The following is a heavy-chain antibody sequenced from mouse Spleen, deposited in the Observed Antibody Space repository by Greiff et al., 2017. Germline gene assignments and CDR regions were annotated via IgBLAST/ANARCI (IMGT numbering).Heavy chain of an antibody. J-gene: IGHJ1*01. V-gene: IGHV3-6*01. CDR2: MSYDGTN. D-gene: IGHD1-1*01. CDR3: AIPFITTVVGYFNV. Sequence: EVKLVESGPGLVKPSQSLSLTCSVTGYSITSGYYWNWIRQFPGNKLEWMGYMSYDGTNSYNPSLKNRVSITRDTSKNQFFLKLDSVTIEDTATYYCAIPFITTVVGYFNVWGAGTTVAVSS. CDR1: GYSITSGYY.